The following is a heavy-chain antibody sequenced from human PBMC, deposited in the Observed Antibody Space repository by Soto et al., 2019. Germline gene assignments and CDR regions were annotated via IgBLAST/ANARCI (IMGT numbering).Heavy chain of an antibody. Sequence: QVQLVQSGAEVKKPGASVKVSCKASGYTFTSYYMHWVRQAPGQGLEWMGIINPSGGSTSYAQKFQGSVTMTRDTSTSTVYMELSSLRSEDTAVYYCACLMITFGGTFDYWGQGTLVTVSS. CDR3: ACLMITFGGTFDY. J-gene: IGHJ4*02. CDR1: GYTFTSYY. CDR2: INPSGGST. D-gene: IGHD3-16*01. V-gene: IGHV1-46*03.